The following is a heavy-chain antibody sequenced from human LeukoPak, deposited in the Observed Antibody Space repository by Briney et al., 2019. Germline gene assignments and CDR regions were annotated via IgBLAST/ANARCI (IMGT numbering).Heavy chain of an antibody. CDR2: ISGSGGST. CDR1: GFTFSSYA. V-gene: IGHV3-23*01. CDR3: ARAEQLYYGMDV. Sequence: GGSLRLSCAASGFTFSSYAMSWVRQAPGKGLEWVSAISGSGGSTYYADSVKGRFTISRDNSKNTLYLQMNSLRAEDTAAYYCARAEQLYYGMDVWGQGTTVTVSS. J-gene: IGHJ6*02. D-gene: IGHD6-13*01.